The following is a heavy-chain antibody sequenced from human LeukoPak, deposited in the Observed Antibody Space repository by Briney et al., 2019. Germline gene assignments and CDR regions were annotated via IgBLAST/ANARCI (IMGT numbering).Heavy chain of an antibody. CDR2: INHSGST. Sequence: SETLSLTCAVYGGSFSGYYWSWIRRPPGKGLEWIGEINHSGSTNYNPSLKSRVTISVDTSKNQFSLKLSSVTAADTAVYYCARGRGIAARPGYYFDYWGQGTLVTVSS. CDR1: GGSFSGYY. CDR3: ARGRGIAARPGYYFDY. J-gene: IGHJ4*02. V-gene: IGHV4-34*01. D-gene: IGHD6-6*01.